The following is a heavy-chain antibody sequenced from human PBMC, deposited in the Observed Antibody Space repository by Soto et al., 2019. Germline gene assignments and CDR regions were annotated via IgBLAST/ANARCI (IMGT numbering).Heavy chain of an antibody. CDR2: IYPGDSDT. CDR1: GYSFTSYW. D-gene: IGHD4-17*01. Sequence: PGESLKISCKGSGYSFTSYWIGWVRQMPGKGLEWMGIIYPGDSDTRYSPSFQGQVTISADKSISTAYLQWSSLKASDTAMYYCARPRTTATQRGHYYGMDVWGQGTTVPVSS. J-gene: IGHJ6*02. V-gene: IGHV5-51*01. CDR3: ARPRTTATQRGHYYGMDV.